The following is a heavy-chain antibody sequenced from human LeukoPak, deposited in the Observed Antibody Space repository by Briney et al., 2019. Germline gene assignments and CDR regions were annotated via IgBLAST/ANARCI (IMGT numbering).Heavy chain of an antibody. J-gene: IGHJ4*02. V-gene: IGHV4-59*01. CDR1: GGSFSGYY. CDR3: ARGGRDSSGYAYYFDY. CDR2: IYYSGGT. Sequence: SETLSLTCAVYGGSFSGYYWSWIRQPPGKGLEWIGYIYYSGGTNYNPSLKSRVTISVDTSKNQFSLKLSSVTAADTAVYYCARGGRDSSGYAYYFDYWGQGTLVTVSS. D-gene: IGHD3-22*01.